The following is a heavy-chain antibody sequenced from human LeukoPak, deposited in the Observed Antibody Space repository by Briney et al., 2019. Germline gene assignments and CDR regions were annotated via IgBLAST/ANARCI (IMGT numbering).Heavy chain of an antibody. CDR2: IWFDGSNK. J-gene: IGHJ4*02. D-gene: IGHD4-23*01. Sequence: GALRLSRAASGFTFSRYGMHWVRQAPGKGLEWVAVIWFDGSNKYYADSVKGRFTISRDNSKNTLFLQINSLRAEDTAMYYCARDRETYGANSPFDYWGRGTLVTVSS. CDR1: GFTFSRYG. V-gene: IGHV3-33*01. CDR3: ARDRETYGANSPFDY.